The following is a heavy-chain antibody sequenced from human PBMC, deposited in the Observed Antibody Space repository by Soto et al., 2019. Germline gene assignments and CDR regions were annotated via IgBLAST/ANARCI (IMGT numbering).Heavy chain of an antibody. CDR2: IYYSGST. Sequence: QVQLQESGPGLVKPSETLSLTCTVSGGSISSYYWSWIRQPQGKGLEWIGYIYYSGSTNYNPSLKRRVTISVDTSKNQFSLKLSSVTAADTAVYYCARGGNGGSYYPIHYFDYWGQGTLVTVSS. V-gene: IGHV4-59*01. CDR3: ARGGNGGSYYPIHYFDY. CDR1: GGSISSYY. D-gene: IGHD1-26*01. J-gene: IGHJ4*02.